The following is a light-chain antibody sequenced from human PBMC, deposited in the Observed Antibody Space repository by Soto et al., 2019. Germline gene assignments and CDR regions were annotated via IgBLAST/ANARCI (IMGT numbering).Light chain of an antibody. CDR3: QKYNTAHLT. CDR2: SES. Sequence: DIQMTQSPSSRSASVGDRVTITCRASQAISVYLAWYQQKPGKVPKLLIYSESTLQSGVPSRFSGSGSGTDFTLTISSLHPEDVATYFCQKYNTAHLTFGQGTRLQIK. CDR1: QAISVY. J-gene: IGKJ5*01. V-gene: IGKV1-27*01.